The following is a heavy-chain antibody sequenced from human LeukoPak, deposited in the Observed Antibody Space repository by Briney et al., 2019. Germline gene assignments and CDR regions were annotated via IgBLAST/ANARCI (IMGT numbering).Heavy chain of an antibody. CDR3: ARVDGKYYYDSSGPAHY. V-gene: IGHV1-18*01. CDR1: GYTFTSYG. Sequence: GASVKASCKASGYTFTSYGISWVRQAPGQGLEWMGWISAYNGNTNHAQKLQGRVTMTTDTSTSTAYMELRSLRSDDTAVYYCARVDGKYYYDSSGPAHYWGQGTLVTVSS. CDR2: ISAYNGNT. D-gene: IGHD3-22*01. J-gene: IGHJ4*02.